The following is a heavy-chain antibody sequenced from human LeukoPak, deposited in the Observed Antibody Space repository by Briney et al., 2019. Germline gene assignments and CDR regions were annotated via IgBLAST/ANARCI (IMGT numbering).Heavy chain of an antibody. J-gene: IGHJ4*02. CDR2: ISSTGSYI. Sequence: GGSLRLSCTASGFTFTNYAMNWVRQAPGKGLEWVSSISSTGSYIYYADSVKGRFTISRDNAKNSLYLQMNSLRGEDTAVYYCAREPVTGSVYWGQGTLVTVSS. CDR3: AREPVTGSVY. V-gene: IGHV3-21*01. CDR1: GFTFTNYA. D-gene: IGHD4-17*01.